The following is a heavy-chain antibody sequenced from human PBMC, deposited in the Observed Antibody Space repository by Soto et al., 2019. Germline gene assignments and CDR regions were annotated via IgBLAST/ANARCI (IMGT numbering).Heavy chain of an antibody. D-gene: IGHD4-4*01. J-gene: IGHJ4*02. CDR2: IYYSGST. CDR1: GGPISSRSNY. V-gene: IGHV4-39*01. CDR3: ARLRPGNPYFDY. Sequence: SETLSLTCTVSGGPISSRSNYWGWIRQPPGKGLEWIGNIYYSGSTYYHPSLKSRITISADTSKNQLSLKVTSVTAADTAVYYCARLRPGNPYFDYWGPGTLVTVPS.